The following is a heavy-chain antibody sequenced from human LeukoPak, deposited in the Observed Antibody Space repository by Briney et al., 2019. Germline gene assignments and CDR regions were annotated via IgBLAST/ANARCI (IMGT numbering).Heavy chain of an antibody. CDR2: ISASGGST. V-gene: IGHV3-23*01. J-gene: IGHJ4*02. CDR3: AKRAPYYFDF. Sequence: EGSLRLSCAASGFTFSSSGMSWVRQAPGEGLEWVSSISASGGSTYYADSVKGRFTISRDNAKNTLYLQMHSLRAEDTALYYCAKRAPYYFDFWGQGTLVTVSS. CDR1: GFTFSSSG.